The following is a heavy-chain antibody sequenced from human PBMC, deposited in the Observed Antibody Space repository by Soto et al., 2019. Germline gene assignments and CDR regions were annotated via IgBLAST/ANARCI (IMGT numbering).Heavy chain of an antibody. CDR2: IYYSGST. CDR3: VRLPRAAGYNYYGMDA. Sequence: PSETLSLTCTVSGGSISSSSYYWGWIRQPPGKGLEWIGSIYYSGSTYYNPSLKSRVTVSVDTSKNQFSLKLSSVTAADTAVYYCVRLPRAAGYNYYGMDAWGQGTTVT. CDR1: GGSISSSSYY. D-gene: IGHD6-25*01. V-gene: IGHV4-39*01. J-gene: IGHJ6*02.